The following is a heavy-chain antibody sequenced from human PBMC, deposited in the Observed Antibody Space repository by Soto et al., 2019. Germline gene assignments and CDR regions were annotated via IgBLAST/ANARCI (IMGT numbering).Heavy chain of an antibody. V-gene: IGHV3-21*01. J-gene: IGHJ4*02. CDR2: ISSSSSYI. CDR3: AVERTYYDFWSGYYTYYFDY. Sequence: GGSLRLSCAASGFTFSSYSMNWVRQAPGKGLEWVSSISSSSSYIYYADSVKGRFTISRDNAKNSLYLQMNSLRAEDTAVYYCAVERTYYDFWSGYYTYYFDYWGQGTLVTVSS. CDR1: GFTFSSYS. D-gene: IGHD3-3*01.